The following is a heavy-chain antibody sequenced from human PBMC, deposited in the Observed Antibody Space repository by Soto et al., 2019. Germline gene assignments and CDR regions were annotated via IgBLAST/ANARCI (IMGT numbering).Heavy chain of an antibody. D-gene: IGHD4-17*01. Sequence: HPGGSLRLSCAASGFTFSSYAMSWVRQAPGKGLEWVSAISGSGGSTYYADSVKGRFTISRDNSKNTLYLQMNSLRAEDTAVYYCAKDDWWNGDYLFDYWGQGTLVTVSS. CDR3: AKDDWWNGDYLFDY. V-gene: IGHV3-23*01. CDR2: ISGSGGST. CDR1: GFTFSSYA. J-gene: IGHJ4*02.